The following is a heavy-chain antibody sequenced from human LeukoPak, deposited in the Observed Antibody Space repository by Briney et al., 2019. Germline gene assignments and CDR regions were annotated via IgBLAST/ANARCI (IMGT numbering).Heavy chain of an antibody. CDR2: ISGSGGST. Sequence: GGSLRLSCAASGFTFSSYAMSWVRQAPGKGLEWVSAISGSGGSTYYADSVKGRFTISRDNSKNTLYLQMNSLRAEDTAVYYRAKGRSCSSTSCYIYYYYYMDVWGKGTTVTVSS. CDR1: GFTFSSYA. D-gene: IGHD2-2*02. J-gene: IGHJ6*03. V-gene: IGHV3-23*01. CDR3: AKGRSCSSTSCYIYYYYYMDV.